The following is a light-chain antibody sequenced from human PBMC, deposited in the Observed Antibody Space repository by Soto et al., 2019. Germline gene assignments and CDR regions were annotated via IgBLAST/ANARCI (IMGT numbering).Light chain of an antibody. CDR2: GAS. CDR3: QQYGRSPWT. Sequence: EIVMTQSPASLSVSPGERVTLSCRASQSVRSELAWYQQKSGQAPRLLFYGASSRATGIPDRFSGSGSGTDFILTISRLEPDDFAVYYCQQYGRSPWTFGQGTKVDIK. V-gene: IGKV3-20*01. CDR1: QSVRSE. J-gene: IGKJ1*01.